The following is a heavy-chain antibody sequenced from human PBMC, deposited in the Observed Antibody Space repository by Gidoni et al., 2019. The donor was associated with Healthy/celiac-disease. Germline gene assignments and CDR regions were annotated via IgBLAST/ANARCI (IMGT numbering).Heavy chain of an antibody. V-gene: IGHV3-23*01. D-gene: IGHD2-15*01. J-gene: IGHJ4*02. CDR2: ISGSGGST. CDR1: GFTCSSYA. CDR3: ARHCSGGSCYLDY. Sequence: EVQLLESGGGLVQPGGSLRLSCAASGFTCSSYAMSWVRQAPGKGLEWVSAISGSGGSTYYADSVKGRFTISRDNSKNTLYLQMNSLRAEDTAVYYCARHCSGGSCYLDYWGQGTLVTVSS.